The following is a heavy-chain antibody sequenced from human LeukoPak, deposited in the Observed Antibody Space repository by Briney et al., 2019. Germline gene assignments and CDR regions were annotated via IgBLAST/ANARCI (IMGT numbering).Heavy chain of an antibody. J-gene: IGHJ6*03. Sequence: GASVKVTCKASGYTFTSYGISWVRQAPGQGLEWMGWISAYNGNTNYAQKLQGRVTMTTDTSTSTAYMELRSLRSDDPAVYYCARGSSYYSYYYYYYMDVWGKGTTVTVSS. CDR2: ISAYNGNT. CDR3: ARGSSYYSYYYYYYMDV. D-gene: IGHD3-10*01. CDR1: GYTFTSYG. V-gene: IGHV1-18*01.